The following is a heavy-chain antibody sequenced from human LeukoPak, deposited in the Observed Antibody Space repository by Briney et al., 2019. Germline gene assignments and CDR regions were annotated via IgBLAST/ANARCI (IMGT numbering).Heavy chain of an antibody. Sequence: GGSLRLSCAASGFTLSSYAMSWVRQAPGKGLEWVSSISASGGSTNYADSEKGRFTISRDNSKNTVYLQMNSLRAEDTAVYYCAKVMKGSERLTMVRGVIIKTAGLYYMDVWGKGTTVTVSS. V-gene: IGHV3-23*01. CDR1: GFTLSSYA. CDR3: AKVMKGSERLTMVRGVIIKTAGLYYMDV. D-gene: IGHD3-10*01. CDR2: ISASGGST. J-gene: IGHJ6*03.